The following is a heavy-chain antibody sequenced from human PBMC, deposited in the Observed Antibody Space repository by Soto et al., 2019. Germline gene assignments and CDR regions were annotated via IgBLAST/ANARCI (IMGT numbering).Heavy chain of an antibody. J-gene: IGHJ5*02. CDR2: INPNSGGT. CDR1: GYTFTGYY. Sequence: ASVKVSCTASGYTFTGYYMHWVRQAPGQGLEWMGWINPNSGGTNYAQKFQGRVTMTRDTSISTAYMELSRLRSDDTAVDDCMRDNARIKLVGVDPWGQGNLITIS. V-gene: IGHV1-2*02. D-gene: IGHD5-18*01. CDR3: MRDNARIKLVGVDP.